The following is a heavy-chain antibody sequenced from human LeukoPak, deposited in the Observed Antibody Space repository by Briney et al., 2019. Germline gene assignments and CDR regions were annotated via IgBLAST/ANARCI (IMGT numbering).Heavy chain of an antibody. CDR3: AGNGPRGVSPYY. CDR2: IEQDGSEK. Sequence: GGSLRLSCAASGFTFSSYWMSWVRQAPGKGLEWVANIEQDGSEKYYVDSVKGRFTISRDNAKNSLYLQMNSLRAEDTAVYYCAGNGPRGVSPYYWGQGTLVTVSS. D-gene: IGHD3-10*01. V-gene: IGHV3-7*01. J-gene: IGHJ4*02. CDR1: GFTFSSYW.